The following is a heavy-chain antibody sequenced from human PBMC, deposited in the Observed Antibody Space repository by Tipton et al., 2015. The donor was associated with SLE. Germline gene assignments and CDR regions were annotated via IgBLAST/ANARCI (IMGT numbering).Heavy chain of an antibody. CDR2: IKTDGTYT. D-gene: IGHD6-6*01. J-gene: IGHJ5*02. CDR3: VKANSSSPLREETGLDP. V-gene: IGHV3-74*03. CDR1: GVTLSSYS. Sequence: SLRLSCAASGVTLSSYSMNWVRQAPGKGLVWVSRIKTDGTYTTYADSVKGRFTISRDNAKNTLYLQMSSLRADDTALYYCVKANSSSPLREETGLDPWGQGTLVTVSS.